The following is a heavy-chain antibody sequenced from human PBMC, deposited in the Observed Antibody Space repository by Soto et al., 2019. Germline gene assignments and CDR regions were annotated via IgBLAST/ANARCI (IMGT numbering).Heavy chain of an antibody. CDR1: GFNFNIHA. CDR3: SYDTFGDKDF. CDR2: MSPGGNSQ. V-gene: IGHV3-30-3*01. J-gene: IGHJ4*02. D-gene: IGHD3-9*01. Sequence: GGSLRLSCAAPGFNFNIHALHWIRQAPGEGLEWVAVMSPGGNSQYYADSVKGRFTISRDNAKNTLYLQMNSLGVEDTALYYCSYDTFGDKDFWGQGTPV.